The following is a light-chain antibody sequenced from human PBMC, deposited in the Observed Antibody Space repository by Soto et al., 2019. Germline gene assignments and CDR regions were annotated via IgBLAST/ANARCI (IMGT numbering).Light chain of an antibody. CDR3: SSYAGRNNLVV. CDR1: SSDVGGYNY. V-gene: IGLV2-8*01. Sequence: QSALTQPPSSSGSPVQSVTISCTGTSSDVGGYNYVSWYQQHPGKAPKLMIYEVSKRPSGVPDRFSGSKSGNTASLTVSGLQDEDVADYYCSSYAGRNNLVVFGGGTTLTVL. CDR2: EVS. J-gene: IGLJ2*01.